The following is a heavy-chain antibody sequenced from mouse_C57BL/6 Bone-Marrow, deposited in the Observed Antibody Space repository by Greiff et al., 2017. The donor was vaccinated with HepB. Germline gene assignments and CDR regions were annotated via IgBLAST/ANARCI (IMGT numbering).Heavy chain of an antibody. CDR3: TTRGFITHY. J-gene: IGHJ2*01. CDR2: IDPENGDT. Sequence: EVQLQESGAELVRPGASVKLSCTASGFNIKDDYMHWVKQRPEQGLEWIGWIDPENGDTEYASKFQGKATITADTSSNTAYLQLSSLTSEDTAVYYCTTRGFITHYWSQGTTLTVSS. D-gene: IGHD1-1*01. V-gene: IGHV14-4*01. CDR1: GFNIKDDY.